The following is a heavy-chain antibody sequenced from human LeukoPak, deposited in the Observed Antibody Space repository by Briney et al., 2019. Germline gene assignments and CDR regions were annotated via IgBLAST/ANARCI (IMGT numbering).Heavy chain of an antibody. J-gene: IGHJ6*02. Sequence: GGSLRLSCAASGFIFSSYDMNWVRQAPGKGLEWVSSITTSSAYIYIADSLRGRFTISRDNAKNSLFLQMNSLRAEDTAVYYCAREIYCSSTSCYYDYYYGMDVWGQGTTVTVSS. V-gene: IGHV3-21*06. CDR2: ITTSSAYI. CDR3: AREIYCSSTSCYYDYYYGMDV. CDR1: GFIFSSYD. D-gene: IGHD2-2*01.